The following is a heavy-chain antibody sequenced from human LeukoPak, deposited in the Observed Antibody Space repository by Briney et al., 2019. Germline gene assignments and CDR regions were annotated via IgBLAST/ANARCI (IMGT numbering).Heavy chain of an antibody. D-gene: IGHD2-2*01. CDR2: IYPGDSET. J-gene: IGHJ5*02. V-gene: IGHV5-51*01. CDR1: GYSFTLYW. Sequence: GESLKISCKGSGYSFTLYWIGWVRQMPGKGLEWMGIIYPGDSETRHGPSFQGQVTISADKSSRTAYLQWSSLKASDTAIYYCARLTTPAGDGDWFDPWGQGTLVTVSS. CDR3: ARLTTPAGDGDWFDP.